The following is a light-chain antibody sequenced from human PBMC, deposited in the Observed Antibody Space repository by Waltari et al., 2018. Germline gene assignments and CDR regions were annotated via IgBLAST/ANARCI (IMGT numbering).Light chain of an antibody. CDR3: CSYAGSSTLV. CDR2: DVS. CDR1: SSDVGGYNY. Sequence: QSALTQPASVSGSPGQSTPISCTGTSSDVGGYNYVSWYQQHPGKAPKLMIYDVSKRPSGVSNRFSGSKSGNTASLTISGLQAEDEADYYCCSYAGSSTLVFGGGTKLTVL. J-gene: IGLJ2*01. V-gene: IGLV2-23*02.